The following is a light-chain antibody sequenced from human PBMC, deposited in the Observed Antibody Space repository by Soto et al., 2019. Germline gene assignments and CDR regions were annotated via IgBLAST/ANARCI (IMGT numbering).Light chain of an antibody. CDR1: QSVGIN. CDR2: DSS. CDR3: QQRSNWPRT. J-gene: IGKJ4*01. V-gene: IGKV3-11*01. Sequence: EVVMTQSPAILSVSPGERATLSCRASQSVGINVAWYQQKPGQAPRLLIYDSSNRATGIPARFSGSGSGTDFSLIISSLEPEDFAVYYCQQRSNWPRTFGGGTKVDIK.